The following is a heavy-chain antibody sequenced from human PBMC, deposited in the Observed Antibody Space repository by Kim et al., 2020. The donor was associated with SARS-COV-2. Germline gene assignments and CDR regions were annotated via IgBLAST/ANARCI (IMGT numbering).Heavy chain of an antibody. CDR3: AKDFFWGGSGRTLLQYGLDV. CDR2: ISGSGGGT. Sequence: GGSLRLSCAAFEFTFSSYAMSWVRQAPGKGLEWVSIISGSGGGTKYADSVRGRFTISRDNSKNTLYLQMNSLRVEDTAIYYCAKDFFWGGSGRTLLQYGLDVWGQGTTVTVSS. CDR1: EFTFSSYA. D-gene: IGHD3-10*01. J-gene: IGHJ6*02. V-gene: IGHV3-23*01.